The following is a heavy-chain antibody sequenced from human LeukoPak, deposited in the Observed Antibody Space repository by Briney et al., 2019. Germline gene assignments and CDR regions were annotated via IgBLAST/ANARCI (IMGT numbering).Heavy chain of an antibody. V-gene: IGHV3-30*02. CDR3: AKDAGLYSSSLSHYYYMDV. Sequence: GSLGLSFAASGFNFSSYGMHWVRPAPGKGLAGVAFIQYDGSNKYYPDTVKGRFTISRDNSKNTLYLQMNSLRAEDTAVYYCAKDAGLYSSSLSHYYYMDVWGKGTTVTISS. D-gene: IGHD6-13*01. CDR1: GFNFSSYG. J-gene: IGHJ6*03. CDR2: IQYDGSNK.